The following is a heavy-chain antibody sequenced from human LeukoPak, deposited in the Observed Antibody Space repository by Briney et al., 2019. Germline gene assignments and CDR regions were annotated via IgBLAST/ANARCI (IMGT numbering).Heavy chain of an antibody. CDR3: ARAAVWERYYDFRSGSEDYFDY. J-gene: IGHJ4*02. CDR1: GYTFTSYD. CDR2: MNPNSGNT. D-gene: IGHD3-3*01. V-gene: IGHV1-8*01. Sequence: ASMKVSCKASGYTFTSYDINWVRQATGQGLEWMGWMNPNSGNTGYAQKFQGRVTMTRNTSISTAYMELSSLRSEDTAVYYCARAAVWERYYDFRSGSEDYFDYWGQGPLVPVSS.